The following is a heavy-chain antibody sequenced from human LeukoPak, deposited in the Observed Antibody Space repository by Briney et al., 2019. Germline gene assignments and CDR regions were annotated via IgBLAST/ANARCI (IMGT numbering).Heavy chain of an antibody. D-gene: IGHD3-16*01. V-gene: IGHV3-7*01. CDR3: ARDLVITFGGDWFDP. Sequence: GGSLRLSCAASGFTFSSYWMSWVRQAPGKGLEWVANIKQDGSEKYYVDSVKGRFTISRDNAKNLLYLQMNSLRAEDTAVYYCARDLVITFGGDWFDPWGQGTLVTVSS. CDR1: GFTFSSYW. CDR2: IKQDGSEK. J-gene: IGHJ5*02.